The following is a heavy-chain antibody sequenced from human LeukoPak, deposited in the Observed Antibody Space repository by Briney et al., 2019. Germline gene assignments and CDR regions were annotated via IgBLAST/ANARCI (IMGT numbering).Heavy chain of an antibody. CDR3: AGDRQDLWSGYPKYYFDY. Sequence: PGGSLRLSCVASGFTFSSYGMHWVRQAPGKGLEWVAVIWYDGSNKYYADSVKGRFTISRDNPKNTLYLQMNSLRAEDTAVYYCAGDRQDLWSGYPKYYFDYWGQGTLVTVSS. V-gene: IGHV3-33*01. J-gene: IGHJ4*02. D-gene: IGHD3-3*01. CDR2: IWYDGSNK. CDR1: GFTFSSYG.